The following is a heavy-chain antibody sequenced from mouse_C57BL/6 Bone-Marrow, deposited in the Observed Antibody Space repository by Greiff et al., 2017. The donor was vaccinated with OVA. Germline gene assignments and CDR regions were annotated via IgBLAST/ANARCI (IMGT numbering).Heavy chain of an antibody. CDR2: IWSGGST. CDR1: GFSLTSYG. Sequence: VKLMESGPGLVQPSQSLSITCTVSGFSLTSYGVHWVRQSPGKGLEWLGVIWSGGSTDYYAAFISRLSISKDNSKCQVSFKMNSLQADDTAIYYCARNLPRGYFDVWGTGTTVTVSS. D-gene: IGHD3-3*01. V-gene: IGHV2-2*01. J-gene: IGHJ1*03. CDR3: ARNLPRGYFDV.